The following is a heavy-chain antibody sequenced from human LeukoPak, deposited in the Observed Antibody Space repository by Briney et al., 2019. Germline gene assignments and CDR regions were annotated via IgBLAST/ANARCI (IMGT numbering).Heavy chain of an antibody. CDR3: ARHSVAGADY. J-gene: IGHJ4*02. V-gene: IGHV4-59*08. CDR1: GGSLSSYY. Sequence: PSETLSLTCTVSGGSLSSYYWSWIRQPPGEALQWIGYIYYSGSTNYNPSLKSRVTISVDTSKNQFSLKLSSVTAADTAVYYCARHSVAGADYWGQGTLVTVSS. D-gene: IGHD6-19*01. CDR2: IYYSGST.